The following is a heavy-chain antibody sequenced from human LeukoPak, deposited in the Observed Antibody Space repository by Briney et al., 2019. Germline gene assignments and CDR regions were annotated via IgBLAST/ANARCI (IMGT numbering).Heavy chain of an antibody. CDR2: MNPNSGNT. CDR3: ARGPYYYDSSGYYPTDY. J-gene: IGHJ4*02. V-gene: IGHV1-8*03. D-gene: IGHD3-22*01. CDR1: GYTFTSYD. Sequence: GASVKVSCKASGYTFTSYDINWVRQATGQGLEWMGWMNPNSGNTGYAQKFQGRVTITRNTSISTAYMELSSLRAEDTALYYCARGPYYYDSSGYYPTDYWGQGTLVTVSS.